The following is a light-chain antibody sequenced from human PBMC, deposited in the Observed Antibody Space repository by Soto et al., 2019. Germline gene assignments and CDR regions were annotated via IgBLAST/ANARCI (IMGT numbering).Light chain of an antibody. CDR2: SNN. CDR1: SSNIGRNT. J-gene: IGLJ3*02. V-gene: IGLV1-44*01. CDR3: AAWDDSLNGPV. Sequence: QSVLTQPPSASGTPGQRVTISCSGSSSNIGRNTVNWYQQLPGTAPKLLTYSNNQRPSGVPDRFSGSKSDTAGSLAISGLQSEDEADYYCAAWDDSLNGPVFGGGTQLTVL.